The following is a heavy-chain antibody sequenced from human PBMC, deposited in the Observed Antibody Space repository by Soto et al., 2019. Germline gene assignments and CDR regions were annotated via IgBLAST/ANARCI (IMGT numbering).Heavy chain of an antibody. Sequence: ESLKISCKGSGYSFTSYWIGWVRQMPGKGLEWMGIIYPGDSDTRYSPSFQGQVTIPADKSISTAYLQWSSLKASDTAMYYCARHTRVLRFLEWSPGDYWGQGTLVTVSS. D-gene: IGHD3-3*01. J-gene: IGHJ4*02. V-gene: IGHV5-51*01. CDR2: IYPGDSDT. CDR3: ARHTRVLRFLEWSPGDY. CDR1: GYSFTSYW.